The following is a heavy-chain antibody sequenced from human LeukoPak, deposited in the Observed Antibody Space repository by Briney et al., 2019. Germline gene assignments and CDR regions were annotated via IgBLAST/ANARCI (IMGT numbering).Heavy chain of an antibody. CDR3: AKDATGYSRGGGYFDY. J-gene: IGHJ4*02. CDR1: GFTFSSYA. D-gene: IGHD1-26*01. Sequence: GGSLRLSCAASGFTFSSYAMSWVRQAPGKGLEWVSTISTAGYSTYYADSVKDRFTISRDNSENTLYLQMNSLRPEYTAMYYCAKDATGYSRGGGYFDYWGQGALVTVSS. V-gene: IGHV3-23*01. CDR2: ISTAGYST.